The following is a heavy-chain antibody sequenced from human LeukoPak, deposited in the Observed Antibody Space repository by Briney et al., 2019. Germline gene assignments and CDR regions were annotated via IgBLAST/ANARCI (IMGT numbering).Heavy chain of an antibody. CDR2: ISYDGSNK. CDR1: GFTFSSYA. CDR3: ASDSRAPFDY. J-gene: IGHJ4*02. V-gene: IGHV3-30-3*01. Sequence: GGSLRPSCAASGFTFSSYAMHWVRQAPGKGLEWVAVISYDGSNKYYADSVKGRFTISRDNSKNTLYLQMNSLRAEDTAVYYCASDSRAPFDYWGQGTLVTVSS. D-gene: IGHD6-13*01.